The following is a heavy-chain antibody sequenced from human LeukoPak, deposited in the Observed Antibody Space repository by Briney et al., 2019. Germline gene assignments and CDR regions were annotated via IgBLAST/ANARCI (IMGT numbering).Heavy chain of an antibody. CDR1: GGSISSSNW. Sequence: PSETLSLTCAVSGGSISSSNWWSWVRQPPGKGLEWIGEIYHTGTIKYNPSLESRVTISVDKSKNQFSLNLISVTAADTAVYYCARDGSEDYYDRSGYYTFFDSWGQGTLVTVSS. J-gene: IGHJ4*02. V-gene: IGHV4-4*02. CDR2: IYHTGTI. CDR3: ARDGSEDYYDRSGYYTFFDS. D-gene: IGHD3-22*01.